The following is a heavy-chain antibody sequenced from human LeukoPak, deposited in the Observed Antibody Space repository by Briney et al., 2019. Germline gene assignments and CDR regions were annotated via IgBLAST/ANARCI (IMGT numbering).Heavy chain of an antibody. CDR3: ARGRDYYDSSGYLRFDP. CDR1: GGTFSSYA. V-gene: IGHV1-69*13. CDR2: IIPIFGTA. Sequence: SVKVSCKASGGTFSSYAISWVRQAPGQGLEWMGGIIPIFGTANYAQKFQGRVTITADESTSTAYMELSSLRSEDTAVYYCARGRDYYDSSGYLRFDPWGQGTLVTVSS. D-gene: IGHD3-22*01. J-gene: IGHJ5*02.